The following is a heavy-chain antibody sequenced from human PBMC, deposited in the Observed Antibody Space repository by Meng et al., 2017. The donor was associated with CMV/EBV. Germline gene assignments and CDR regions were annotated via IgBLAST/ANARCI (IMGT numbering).Heavy chain of an antibody. J-gene: IGHJ4*02. V-gene: IGHV1-18*01. CDR3: ARDAYYDFWSGYYTGGVYYFDY. CDR1: GYTFTNYD. D-gene: IGHD3-3*01. CDR2: ISAYNGNT. Sequence: ASVKVSCKASGYTFTNYDINWVRQATGQGLEWMGWISAYNGNTNYAQKLQGRVTMTTDTSTSTAYMELRSLRSDDTAVYYCARDAYYDFWSGYYTGGVYYFDYWGQGTLVTVSS.